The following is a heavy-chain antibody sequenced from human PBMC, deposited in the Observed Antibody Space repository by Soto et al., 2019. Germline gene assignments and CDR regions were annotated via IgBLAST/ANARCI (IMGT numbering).Heavy chain of an antibody. J-gene: IGHJ4*02. Sequence: ASVKVSCKASGYTFTSYGISWVRQAPGQGLEWMGWISAYNGNTNYAQKLQDRVTITTDRSTNTAYMQLSSLRSEDTAMYFCAGGGAGSGPFTWELPDHWGQGTLVTVSS. CDR1: GYTFTSYG. V-gene: IGHV1-18*01. CDR3: AGGGAGSGPFTWELPDH. CDR2: ISAYNGNT. D-gene: IGHD1-26*01.